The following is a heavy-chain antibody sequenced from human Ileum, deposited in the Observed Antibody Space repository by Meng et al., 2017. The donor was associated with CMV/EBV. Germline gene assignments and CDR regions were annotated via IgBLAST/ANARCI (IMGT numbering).Heavy chain of an antibody. CDR2: IYSNGIDR. J-gene: IGHJ4*02. V-gene: IGHV3-23*03. CDR1: RFTFSTYA. Sequence: GGSLRLFCAASRFTFSTYAMSWVRQAPGKGLEWVSVIYSNGIDRYYADSVKGRFTISRDNSKDTLYLQMNSLRAEDTAVYYCARDGGSSSALTYFDYWGQGTLVTVSS. CDR3: ARDGGSSSALTYFDY. D-gene: IGHD6-13*01.